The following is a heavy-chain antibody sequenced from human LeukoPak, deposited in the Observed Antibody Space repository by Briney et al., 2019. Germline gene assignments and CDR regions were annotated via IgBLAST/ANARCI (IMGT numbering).Heavy chain of an antibody. Sequence: PSETLSLTCTGSGGSVSSYYWSWIRQPPGKGLEWIEYIDYSGSTNYNPSLKSRVTISVDTSKNQFSLKLSSVTAADTAVYYCARGAEDIVVVQAAPHFDYWGQRTLVTVSS. D-gene: IGHD2-2*01. CDR3: ARGAEDIVVVQAAPHFDY. V-gene: IGHV4-59*02. J-gene: IGHJ4*02. CDR2: IDYSGST. CDR1: GGSVSSYY.